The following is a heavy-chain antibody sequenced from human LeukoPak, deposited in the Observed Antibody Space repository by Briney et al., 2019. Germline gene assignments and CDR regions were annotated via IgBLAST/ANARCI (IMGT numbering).Heavy chain of an antibody. D-gene: IGHD5-18*01. J-gene: IGHJ4*02. V-gene: IGHV4-34*01. CDR3: ARVQRQRWIQLWPQKGYFDY. CDR2: INHSGST. Sequence: SETLSLTCAVYGGSFSGYYWSWIRQPPGEGLEWIGEINHSGSTNYNPSLKSRVTISVDTSKNQFSLKLSSVTAADTAVYYCARVQRQRWIQLWPQKGYFDYWGQGTLVTVSP. CDR1: GGSFSGYY.